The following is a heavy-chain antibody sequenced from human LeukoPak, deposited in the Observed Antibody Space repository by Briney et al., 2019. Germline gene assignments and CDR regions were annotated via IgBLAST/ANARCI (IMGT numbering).Heavy chain of an antibody. D-gene: IGHD3-9*01. CDR2: ISGSGGST. J-gene: IGHJ4*02. V-gene: IGHV3-23*01. CDR1: GFTFSSYG. Sequence: GGSLRLSCAASGFTFSSYGMSWVRQAPGKGLEWVSAISGSGGSTYYADSVKGRFTISRDNSKNTLYLQMNSLRAEDTAVYYCAKDRKHYYDILTGLFGPYDYWGQGTLVTVSS. CDR3: AKDRKHYYDILTGLFGPYDY.